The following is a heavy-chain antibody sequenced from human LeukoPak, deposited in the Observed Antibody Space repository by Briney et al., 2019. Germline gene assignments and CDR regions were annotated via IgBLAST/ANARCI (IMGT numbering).Heavy chain of an antibody. CDR3: AKGLYGSGSYFDY. CDR1: GFTFSSYE. Sequence: PGGSLRLSCAASGFTFSSYEMNWVRQAPGKGLEWVSYISSSGSTIYYADSVKGRFTISRDNSKNTLYLQMNSLRAEDTAVYYCAKGLYGSGSYFDYWGQGTLVTVSS. V-gene: IGHV3-48*03. CDR2: ISSSGSTI. D-gene: IGHD3-10*01. J-gene: IGHJ4*02.